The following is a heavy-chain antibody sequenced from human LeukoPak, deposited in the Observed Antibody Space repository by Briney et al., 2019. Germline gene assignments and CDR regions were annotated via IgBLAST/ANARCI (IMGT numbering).Heavy chain of an antibody. Sequence: GASVKVSCKASGGTFSSYAISWVRQAPGQGLEWMGGIIPIFGAANYAQKFQGRVTITADESTSTAYMELSSLRSEDTAVYYCARPPDYGGNSFSVYDAFGIWGQGTMVTVSS. J-gene: IGHJ3*02. CDR1: GGTFSSYA. CDR3: ARPPDYGGNSFSVYDAFGI. D-gene: IGHD4-23*01. CDR2: IIPIFGAA. V-gene: IGHV1-69*13.